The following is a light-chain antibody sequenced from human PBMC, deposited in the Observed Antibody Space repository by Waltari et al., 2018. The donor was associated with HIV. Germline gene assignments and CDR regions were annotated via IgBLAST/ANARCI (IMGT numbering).Light chain of an antibody. CDR1: SSNIGRNT. V-gene: IGLV1-44*01. J-gene: IGLJ1*01. CDR3: AAWDDSLNGEV. CDR2: SSN. Sequence: QSVLTQPPSASGTPGQRVTISCSGSSSNIGRNTVNWYQQLPETAPKLLIYSSNRRPLGVPDRFSGSRSGTSASLAISGLQSGDEADYYCAAWDDSLNGEVFGTGTKVTVL.